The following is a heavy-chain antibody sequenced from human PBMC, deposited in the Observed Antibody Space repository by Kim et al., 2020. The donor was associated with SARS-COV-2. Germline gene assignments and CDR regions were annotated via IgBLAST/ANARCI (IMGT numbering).Heavy chain of an antibody. CDR2: ISSSSSYI. Sequence: GGSLRLSCAASGFTFSSYSMNWVRQAPGKGLEWVSSISSSSSYIYYADSVKGRFTISRDNAKNSLYLQMNSLRAEDTAVYYCARDGGTIFGVAKSGMDVWGQGTTVTVSS. CDR3: ARDGGTIFGVAKSGMDV. CDR1: GFTFSSYS. J-gene: IGHJ6*02. V-gene: IGHV3-21*01. D-gene: IGHD3-3*01.